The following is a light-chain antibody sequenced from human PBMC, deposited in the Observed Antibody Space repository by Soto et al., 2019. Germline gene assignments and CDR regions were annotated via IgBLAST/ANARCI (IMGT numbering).Light chain of an antibody. J-gene: IGKJ1*01. V-gene: IGKV1-5*03. CDR2: KAS. CDR3: QHMAT. Sequence: DIQMTQSPSTLSASVGDRVTITCRASQSISASLAWYQQKPGKAPKPLIYKASSLETGVPSRVSGSGSGTDFTLTISGLQPDDFATYFCQHMATFGQGTKVEIK. CDR1: QSISAS.